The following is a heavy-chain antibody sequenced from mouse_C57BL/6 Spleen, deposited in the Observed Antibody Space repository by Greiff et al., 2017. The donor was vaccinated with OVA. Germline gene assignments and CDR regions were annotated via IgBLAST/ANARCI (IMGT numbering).Heavy chain of an antibody. Sequence: EVQLQQSGPELVKPGASVKISCKASGYSFTDYNMNWVKQSNGKSLEWIGVINPNYGTTSYNQKFKGKATLTVDQSSSTTYMQLNSLTSEDSAVYYCARETYYGSSYEDYFDYWGQGTTLTVSS. D-gene: IGHD1-1*01. CDR2: INPNYGTT. CDR1: GYSFTDYN. CDR3: ARETYYGSSYEDYFDY. J-gene: IGHJ2*01. V-gene: IGHV1-39*01.